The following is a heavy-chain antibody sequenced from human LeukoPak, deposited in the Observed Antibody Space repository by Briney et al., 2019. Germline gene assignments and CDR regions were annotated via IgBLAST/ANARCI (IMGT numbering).Heavy chain of an antibody. CDR2: IGTAGEI. CDR3: ARAGYSSSWYSRYFDL. CDR1: GFTFSSYD. D-gene: IGHD6-13*01. V-gene: IGHV3-13*01. J-gene: IGHJ2*01. Sequence: PGGSLRLSCEASGFTFSSYDMHWVRQATGQCLKWVSGIGTAGEIYYPGSVKGRFTISRENAKNSLYLQMNSLRAGDTAVYYCARAGYSSSWYSRYFDLWGRGTLVTVSS.